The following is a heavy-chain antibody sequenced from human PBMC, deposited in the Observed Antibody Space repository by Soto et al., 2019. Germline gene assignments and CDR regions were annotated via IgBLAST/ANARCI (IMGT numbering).Heavy chain of an antibody. D-gene: IGHD3-10*01. CDR2: IYHSGRT. J-gene: IGHJ4*02. Sequence: SETLSLTCAVSGYSISSSNWWGWIRQPPGKGLEWIGYIYHSGRTNYNPSLKSRVTISVDKSKNHFSLKLSSVTAADTAVYYWGASEARVLDNWGQGTLVTFSS. V-gene: IGHV4-28*01. CDR3: GASEARVLDN. CDR1: GYSISSSNW.